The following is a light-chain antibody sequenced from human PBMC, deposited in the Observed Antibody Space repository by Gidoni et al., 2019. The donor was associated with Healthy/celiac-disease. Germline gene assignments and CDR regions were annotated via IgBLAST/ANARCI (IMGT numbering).Light chain of an antibody. Sequence: QSVLTQPPSVSGAPGPRVTISCTGSSSNIGAGYDVHWYQQLPGTAPKLLIYGNSNRPSGVPDRFSGSKSGTSASLAITGLQAEDEADYYCQSYDSSLSAFFGTGTKVTVL. CDR1: SSNIGAGYD. V-gene: IGLV1-40*01. CDR2: GNS. CDR3: QSYDSSLSAF. J-gene: IGLJ1*01.